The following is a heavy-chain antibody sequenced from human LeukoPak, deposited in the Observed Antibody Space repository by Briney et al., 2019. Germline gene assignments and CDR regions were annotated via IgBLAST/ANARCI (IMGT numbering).Heavy chain of an antibody. J-gene: IGHJ4*02. CDR1: GFTFSRYA. Sequence: QPGGSLRLSCAASGFTFSRYAMQWVRQAPGKGLEWVAVISYDGSNKYYADSVKGRFTISRDNSKNTLYPQINSLRAEDTAVFYCARDRDNENYFDYWGQGTLVTVSS. CDR2: ISYDGSNK. CDR3: ARDRDNENYFDY. D-gene: IGHD2-15*01. V-gene: IGHV3-30-3*01.